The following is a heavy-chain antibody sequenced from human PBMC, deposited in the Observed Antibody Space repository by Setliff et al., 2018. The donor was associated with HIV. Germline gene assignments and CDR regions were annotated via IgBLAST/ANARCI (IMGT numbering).Heavy chain of an antibody. CDR3: ATRSRWIQLSFDGIFDY. J-gene: IGHJ4*02. CDR2: IIPIFGTA. D-gene: IGHD5-18*01. Sequence: GASVKVSCKASGGTFSSYAISWARQAPGQGLEWMGGIIPIFGTANYAQRFQGRVTITADESTSTAYMELSSLRSEDTAVYYCATRSRWIQLSFDGIFDYWGQGTPVTVSS. CDR1: GGTFSSYA. V-gene: IGHV1-69*13.